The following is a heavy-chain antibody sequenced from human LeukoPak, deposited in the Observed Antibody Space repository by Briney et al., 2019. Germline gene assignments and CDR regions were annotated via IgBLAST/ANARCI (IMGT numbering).Heavy chain of an antibody. V-gene: IGHV3-64D*09. CDR3: VKDVGGSYAFDY. D-gene: IGHD1-26*01. J-gene: IGHJ4*02. Sequence: GGSLRLSCAASGLTFSRYAMSWVRQAPGKGLEYVSGINDNGGRTHYGDSVKGRFSISRDNSKNTLHLQMSTLRAEDTALYYCVKDVGGSYAFDYWGQGILVTVAP. CDR2: INDNGGRT. CDR1: GLTFSRYA.